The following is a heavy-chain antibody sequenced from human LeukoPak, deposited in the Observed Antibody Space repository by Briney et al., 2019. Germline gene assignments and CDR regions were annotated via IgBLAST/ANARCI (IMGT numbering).Heavy chain of an antibody. CDR2: IYRSGTT. V-gene: IGHV4-4*02. D-gene: IGHD6-19*01. CDR1: GGSTSSTNW. Sequence: SGTLSLTCAVSGGSTSSTNWWSWVRQPPGKGLEWIGEIYRSGTTNYKPSLKSRVTISLDKSRNHFSLKLTSVTAADSAVYYCARRSPYSTGWSSYFDYWGQGALVTVSS. J-gene: IGHJ4*02. CDR3: ARRSPYSTGWSSYFDY.